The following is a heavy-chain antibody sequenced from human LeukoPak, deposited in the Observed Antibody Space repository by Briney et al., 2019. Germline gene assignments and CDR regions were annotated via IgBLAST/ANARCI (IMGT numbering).Heavy chain of an antibody. CDR1: GVSISSYY. J-gene: IGHJ3*02. D-gene: IGHD3-22*01. CDR3: ARRLNSYDSSGFLLNAFDI. Sequence: SETLSLTCTVAGVSISSYYWSWIRQPPGKGLEWIGYIYYSGSTNYNPSLNSRVTISVDTSKNQFSLKLSSVTAADTAMYYCARRLNSYDSSGFLLNAFDIWGQGTMVTVSS. V-gene: IGHV4-59*08. CDR2: IYYSGST.